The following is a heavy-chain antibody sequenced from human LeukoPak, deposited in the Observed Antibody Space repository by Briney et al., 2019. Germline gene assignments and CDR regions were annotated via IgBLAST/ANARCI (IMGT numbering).Heavy chain of an antibody. V-gene: IGHV3-74*01. CDR2: IKTDGRTT. D-gene: IGHD3-16*01. Sequence: GGSLRLSCAASGMTFSNHWMHWVRQVPGKGLVWVSLIKTDGRTTIYADSVKGRFTISRDNGESTLYLQMNSLRAEDTAIYYCTTGPSYGYEWWGQGTVVTVSS. CDR3: TTGPSYGYEW. CDR1: GMTFSNHW. J-gene: IGHJ4*02.